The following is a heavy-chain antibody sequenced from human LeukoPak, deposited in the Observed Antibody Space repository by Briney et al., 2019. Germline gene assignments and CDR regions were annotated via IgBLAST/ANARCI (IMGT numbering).Heavy chain of an antibody. CDR2: INPNSGGT. J-gene: IGHJ4*02. CDR3: ARDLGIVVVPAAYYFDY. V-gene: IGHV1-2*02. D-gene: IGHD2-2*01. CDR1: GYTFTGYY. Sequence: ASVKVSCKASGYTFTGYYMHWVRQAPGQGLEWMGWINPNSGGTNYAQKFQGRVTMTRDTSISTAYMELSRLRSDDTAVYYCARDLGIVVVPAAYYFDYWGQGTLVAVSS.